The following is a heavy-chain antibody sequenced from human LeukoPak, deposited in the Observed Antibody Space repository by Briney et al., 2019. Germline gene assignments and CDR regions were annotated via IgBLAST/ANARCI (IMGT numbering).Heavy chain of an antibody. V-gene: IGHV3-53*01. CDR2: IYSGGST. CDR3: ASPGYSRGTDY. D-gene: IGHD6-13*01. J-gene: IGHJ4*02. CDR1: GFTVSSIY. Sequence: GGSLRLSCAASGFTVSSIYMSWVRQAPGKGLEWVSVIYSGGSTYYADSVKGRFTISRDNSKNTLYLQMNSLRAEDTAVYYCASPGYSRGTDYWGQGTLVTVSS.